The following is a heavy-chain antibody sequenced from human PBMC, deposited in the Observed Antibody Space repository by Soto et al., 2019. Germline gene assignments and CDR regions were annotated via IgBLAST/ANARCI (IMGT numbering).Heavy chain of an antibody. V-gene: IGHV1-8*01. CDR2: MNPNSGNT. CDR3: ARRGYSSSWYYYYYYGRDV. D-gene: IGHD6-13*01. J-gene: IGHJ6*02. Sequence: QVQLVQSGAEVKKPGASVKVSCKASGYTFTSYDINWVRQATGQGLEWMGWMNPNSGNTGYAQKFQGRVTMTRNTSISTAYMELSSLRSEDTAVYYWARRGYSSSWYYYYYYGRDVWGQGTTVTVSS. CDR1: GYTFTSYD.